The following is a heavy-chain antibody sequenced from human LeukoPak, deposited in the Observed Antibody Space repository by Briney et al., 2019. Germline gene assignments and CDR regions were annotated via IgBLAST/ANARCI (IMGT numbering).Heavy chain of an antibody. CDR2: IEQDESEK. J-gene: IGHJ4*02. V-gene: IGHV3-7*01. Sequence: GGSLRLSCAASGFTFSSYWMSWVRQAPGKGLGWVANIEQDESEKYYVDSVKGRFTISRDNAKNSLYLQMNNLRAEDTAVYYCARALDSSSSRYQAFEYWGQGTLVTVSS. CDR1: GFTFSSYW. CDR3: ARALDSSSSRYQAFEY. D-gene: IGHD2-2*01.